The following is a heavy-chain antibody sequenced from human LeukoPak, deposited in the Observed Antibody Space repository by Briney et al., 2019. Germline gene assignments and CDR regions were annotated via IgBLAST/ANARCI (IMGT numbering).Heavy chain of an antibody. CDR3: ARDQNYYDSSGLIADAFDI. CDR1: GFTFSSYS. J-gene: IGHJ3*02. Sequence: PGGSLRLSCAASGFTFSSYSVNWVRQAPGKGLEWVSSISSSSSYIYYADSVKGRFTISRGNAKNSLYLQMNSLRAEDTAVYYCARDQNYYDSSGLIADAFDIWGQGTMVTVSS. D-gene: IGHD3-22*01. V-gene: IGHV3-21*01. CDR2: ISSSSSYI.